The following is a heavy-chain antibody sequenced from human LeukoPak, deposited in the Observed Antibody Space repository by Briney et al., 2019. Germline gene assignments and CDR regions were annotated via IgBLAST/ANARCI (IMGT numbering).Heavy chain of an antibody. D-gene: IGHD2-15*01. CDR1: GFTFSTYS. Sequence: GGSLRLSCAASGFTFSTYSMNWVRQAPGKGLEWVSYISSSSGTIYYADSVKGRFTISRDNAKNSLYLQMNSLRVEDTAVYYCARAKGGIVVVVAATDAEYFQHWGQGTLVTVSS. CDR3: ARAKGGIVVVVAATDAEYFQH. V-gene: IGHV3-48*01. J-gene: IGHJ1*01. CDR2: ISSSSGTI.